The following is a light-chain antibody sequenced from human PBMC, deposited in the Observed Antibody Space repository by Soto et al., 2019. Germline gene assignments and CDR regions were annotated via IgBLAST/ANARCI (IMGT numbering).Light chain of an antibody. CDR3: QQRSNWPPVYT. J-gene: IGKJ2*01. Sequence: EIVLTQSPATLSLSPGERATLSCRACQSVTRYLAWYQQKPGQAPRLLIYDVSSRATGIPARFSGSGSGTDFTLTISSLEPEDFAVYYCQQRSNWPPVYTFGQGTKLEIK. CDR1: QSVTRY. V-gene: IGKV3-11*01. CDR2: DVS.